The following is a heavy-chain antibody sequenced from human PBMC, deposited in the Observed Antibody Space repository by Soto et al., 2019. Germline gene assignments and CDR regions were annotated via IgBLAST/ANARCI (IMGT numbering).Heavy chain of an antibody. CDR1: GYSFTNYG. CDR2: ISAYNGNT. Sequence: QDQLVQSEVEVKKPGASVKVSCKASGYSFTNYGITWVRQAPGQGFEWMGWISAYNGNTNYAQKFQGRVTMTTDASTSTAYLELRSLRSDDTAVYYCARDRGVAPPVAGNTHYYYYMDVWGKGTTVTVSS. D-gene: IGHD6-19*01. CDR3: ARDRGVAPPVAGNTHYYYYMDV. V-gene: IGHV1-18*01. J-gene: IGHJ6*03.